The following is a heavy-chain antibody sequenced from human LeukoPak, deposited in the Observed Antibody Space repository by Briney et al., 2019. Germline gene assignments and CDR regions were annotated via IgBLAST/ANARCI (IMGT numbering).Heavy chain of an antibody. V-gene: IGHV3-23*01. CDR2: ISGSGGST. J-gene: IGHJ4*02. CDR1: GFTFSSYA. Sequence: GGSLRLSRAASGFTFSSYAMSWVRQAPGKGLEWVSAISGSGGSTYYADSVKGRFTISRDNSKNTLYLQMNSLRAEDTAVYYCAKVVGATKTYFDYWGQGTLVTVSS. D-gene: IGHD1-26*01. CDR3: AKVVGATKTYFDY.